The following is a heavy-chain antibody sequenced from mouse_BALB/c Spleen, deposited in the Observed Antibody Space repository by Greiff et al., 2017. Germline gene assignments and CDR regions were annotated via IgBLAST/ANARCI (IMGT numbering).Heavy chain of an antibody. J-gene: IGHJ3*01. V-gene: IGHV5-9-4*01. CDR3: ARDNGNWFAY. CDR2: ISSGGSYT. CDR1: GFTFSSYA. Sequence: DVHLVESGGGLVKPGGSLKLSCAASGFTFSSYAMSWVRQSPEKRLEWVAEISSGGSYTYYPDTVTGRFTISRDNAKNTLYLEMSSLRSEDTAMYYCARDNGNWFAYWGQGTLVTVSA.